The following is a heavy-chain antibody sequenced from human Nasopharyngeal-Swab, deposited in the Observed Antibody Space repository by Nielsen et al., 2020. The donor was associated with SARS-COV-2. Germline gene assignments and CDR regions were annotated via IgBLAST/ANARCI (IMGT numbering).Heavy chain of an antibody. V-gene: IGHV3-53*01. J-gene: IGHJ4*02. CDR3: AGMDFIASRDY. Sequence: GESLKISCEVSGFSVSYNYMSWVRQAPGKGLEWVAVIYSRGETHYTDSVRGRFTISRDNSKNTVNLQLNSLRAEDTAVYYCAGMDFIASRDYWGQGTLVTVSS. D-gene: IGHD6-13*01. CDR1: GFSVSYNY. CDR2: IYSRGET.